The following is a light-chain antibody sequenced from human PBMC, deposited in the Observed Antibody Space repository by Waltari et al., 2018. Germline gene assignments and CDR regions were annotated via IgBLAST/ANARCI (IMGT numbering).Light chain of an antibody. CDR2: GAS. J-gene: IGKJ1*01. CDR1: QSVGRT. CDR3: QHYLRLPVA. Sequence: EIVLTQSPGTLSLSPGERAIVSCRASQSVGRTLAWYQLKPGQAPRLLIYGASNRATGIPDRFIGSGFGTEFSLTISGLEPEDAAVYYCQHYLRLPVAFGQGTKVEIK. V-gene: IGKV3-20*01.